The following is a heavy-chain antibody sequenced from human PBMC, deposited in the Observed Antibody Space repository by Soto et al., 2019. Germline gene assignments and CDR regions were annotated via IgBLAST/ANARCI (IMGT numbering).Heavy chain of an antibody. J-gene: IGHJ4*02. CDR3: ARDDGLRTVDY. CDR1: GFSFSSYW. Sequence: EVQLVEPGGGLVQPGGSLRLSCVASGFSFSSYWMAWVRQVPGKGLVWVAKIKEEGREEYYVDSAKGRFTISRDNANNLLYLQMNSLRVEDTALFYCARDDGLRTVDYWGEGTLVTVSS. CDR2: IKEEGREE. V-gene: IGHV3-7*01.